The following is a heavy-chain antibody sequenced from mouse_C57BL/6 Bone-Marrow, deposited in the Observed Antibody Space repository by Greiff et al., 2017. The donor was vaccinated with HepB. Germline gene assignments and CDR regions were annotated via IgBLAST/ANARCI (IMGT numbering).Heavy chain of an antibody. V-gene: IGHV5-4*01. D-gene: IGHD2-5*01. CDR1: GFTFSSYA. Sequence: EVQLQESGGGLVKPGGSLKLSCAASGFTFSSYAMSWVRQTPEKRLEWVATISDGGSYTYYPDNVKGRFTISRDNAKNNLYLQMSHLKSEDTAMYYCARDRGVTTGGYYAMDYWGQGTSVTVSS. CDR2: ISDGGSYT. CDR3: ARDRGVTTGGYYAMDY. J-gene: IGHJ4*01.